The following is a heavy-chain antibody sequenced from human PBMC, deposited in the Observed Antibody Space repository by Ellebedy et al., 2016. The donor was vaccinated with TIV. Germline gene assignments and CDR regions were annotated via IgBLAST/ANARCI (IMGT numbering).Heavy chain of an antibody. V-gene: IGHV3-21*01. Sequence: GESLKISCAASGFTFSSYSMNWVRQAPGKGLEWVSSISSRSNYIYYADSVKGRFTISRDNANNSLFLQMNSLRAEDTAIYSCARAGGAMTGTGYGMDVWGQGTTVTVSS. D-gene: IGHD6-19*01. J-gene: IGHJ6*02. CDR1: GFTFSSYS. CDR2: ISSRSNYI. CDR3: ARAGGAMTGTGYGMDV.